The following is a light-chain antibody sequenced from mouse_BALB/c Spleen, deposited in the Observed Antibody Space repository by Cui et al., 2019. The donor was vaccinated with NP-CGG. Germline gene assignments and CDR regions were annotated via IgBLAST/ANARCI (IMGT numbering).Light chain of an antibody. Sequence: AVVTQESALTTSPGETVTLTCRSSTGAVTTSNYANWVQEKPDHLFTGLIGGTNNRAPGVPARFSGSLIGDKAALTITGAQTEDEAIYFSIIFGSGTKVTVL. CDR3: II. CDR2: GTN. J-gene: IGLJ3*01. V-gene: IGLV1*01. CDR1: TGAVTTSNY.